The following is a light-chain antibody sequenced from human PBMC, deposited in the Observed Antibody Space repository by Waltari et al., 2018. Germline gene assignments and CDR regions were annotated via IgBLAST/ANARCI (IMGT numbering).Light chain of an antibody. CDR2: GAS. Sequence: EIVMTQSPATLSVSPGERATPSCRASQSVSSNLDWYPQTPGQAPRLLIYGASTRATGIPARFSGSGSGTEFTLTISSLQSEDFAVYYCQQYNNWPSWTFGQGTKVEIK. J-gene: IGKJ1*01. V-gene: IGKV3-15*01. CDR3: QQYNNWPSWT. CDR1: QSVSSN.